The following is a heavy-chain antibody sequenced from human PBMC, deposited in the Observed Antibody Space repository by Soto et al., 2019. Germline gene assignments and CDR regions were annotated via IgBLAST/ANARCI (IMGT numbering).Heavy chain of an antibody. Sequence: ASVKVSCKASGYTFTGYYMHWVRQAPGQGLEWMGWINPNSGGTNYAQKFQGWVTMTRDTSISTAYMELSRLRSDDTAVYYCARDLRGSGYDERPYYYYYYGMDVWGQGTTVTVSS. CDR3: ARDLRGSGYDERPYYYYYYGMDV. J-gene: IGHJ6*02. CDR1: GYTFTGYY. V-gene: IGHV1-2*04. D-gene: IGHD5-12*01. CDR2: INPNSGGT.